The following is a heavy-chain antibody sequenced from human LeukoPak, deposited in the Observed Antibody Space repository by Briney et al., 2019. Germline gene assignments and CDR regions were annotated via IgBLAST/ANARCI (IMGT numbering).Heavy chain of an antibody. CDR2: IKTDGSST. CDR1: GFTFSSYW. Sequence: GGSLRLSCAASGFTFSSYWMHWVRQAPGKGLVWVSRIKTDGSSTTYADSVKGRFTISRDNAMSTLYLQMNSLRAEDTAVYYCARDFGPYGMDVWGQGTTVTVSS. J-gene: IGHJ6*02. V-gene: IGHV3-74*01. D-gene: IGHD3-16*01. CDR3: ARDFGPYGMDV.